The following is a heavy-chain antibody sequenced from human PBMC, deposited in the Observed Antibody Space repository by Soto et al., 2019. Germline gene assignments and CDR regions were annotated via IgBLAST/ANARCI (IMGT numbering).Heavy chain of an antibody. CDR3: AKDASGIAANDDY. J-gene: IGHJ4*02. CDR2: ISGSGGST. V-gene: IGHV3-23*01. D-gene: IGHD6-13*01. CDR1: GFTFFSYS. Sequence: GGSLRLSCAASGFTFFSYSLSWGRQAPGKGLEWVSAISGSGGSTYYADSVKGRFTISRDNSKNTLYLQMNSLRAEDTAVYYCAKDASGIAANDDYWGQGTLVTVSS.